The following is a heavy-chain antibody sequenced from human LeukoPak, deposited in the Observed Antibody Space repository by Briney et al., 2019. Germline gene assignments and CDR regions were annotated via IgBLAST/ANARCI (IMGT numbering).Heavy chain of an antibody. CDR2: IYSGGST. D-gene: IGHD3-10*01. J-gene: IGHJ4*02. Sequence: GGSLRLSCAASEFSVGSNYMTWVRQAPGKGLEWVSLIYSGGSTYYADSVKGRFTISRDNSKNTLYLQMNSLGAEDTAVYYCAKSYGSGSYRIDYWGQGTLVTVSS. CDR1: EFSVGSNY. V-gene: IGHV3-66*01. CDR3: AKSYGSGSYRIDY.